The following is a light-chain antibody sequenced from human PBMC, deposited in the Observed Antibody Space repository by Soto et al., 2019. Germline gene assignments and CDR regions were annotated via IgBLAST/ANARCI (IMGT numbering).Light chain of an antibody. J-gene: IGKJ5*01. CDR1: QSIKGNY. V-gene: IGKV3-20*01. Sequence: EIVLTQSPGTLSLSPWERATLSCRASQSIKGNYLAWYQQKPGQAPRLLIYGASGRATGIPDNFSGSGSGTDFTLTLTRLEPEDFAVYYCQQYGTSPITFGQGTRLEIK. CDR3: QQYGTSPIT. CDR2: GAS.